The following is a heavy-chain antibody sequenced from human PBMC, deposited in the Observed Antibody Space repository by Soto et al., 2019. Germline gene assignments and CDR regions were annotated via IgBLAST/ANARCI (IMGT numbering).Heavy chain of an antibody. V-gene: IGHV3-33*01. D-gene: IGHD1-1*01. CDR3: ARDGIAWYYGMDV. CDR2: IWYDGSNK. J-gene: IGHJ6*02. Sequence: GGSLRLSCAASGFTFSSYGMHWVRQAPGKGLEWVAVIWYDGSNKYYADSVKGRFTISRDNSKNTLYLQMNSLRAEDTAVYYCARDGIAWYYGMDVWGQGTTVTVSS. CDR1: GFTFSSYG.